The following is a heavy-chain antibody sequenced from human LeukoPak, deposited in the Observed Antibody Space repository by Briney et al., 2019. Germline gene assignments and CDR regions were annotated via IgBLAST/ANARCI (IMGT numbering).Heavy chain of an antibody. J-gene: IGHJ4*02. D-gene: IGHD3-9*01. CDR1: GYSISSGYY. V-gene: IGHV4-38-2*02. Sequence: SETLSLTCTVSGYSISSGYYWGWIRQPPGKGLEWIGSIYHSGSTYYNPSLKSRVTISVDTSKNQFSLKLSSVTAADTAVYYCATQTFLTGYYNGDYWGQGTLVTVSS. CDR2: IYHSGST. CDR3: ATQTFLTGYYNGDY.